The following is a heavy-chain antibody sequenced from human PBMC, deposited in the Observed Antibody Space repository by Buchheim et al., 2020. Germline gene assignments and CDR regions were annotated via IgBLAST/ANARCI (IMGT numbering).Heavy chain of an antibody. D-gene: IGHD1-26*01. Sequence: EVQLLESGGGLVQPGGSLRLSCAASGFTFTSYGMSWVRQAPGKGLEWVSVISGRGDSTYYADSVRGRFTISRDNSKNTLYLQMNSLRAEDAAVYYCATRGSYYYLDYWGQGTL. CDR3: ATRGSYYYLDY. V-gene: IGHV3-23*01. CDR2: ISGRGDST. CDR1: GFTFTSYG. J-gene: IGHJ4*02.